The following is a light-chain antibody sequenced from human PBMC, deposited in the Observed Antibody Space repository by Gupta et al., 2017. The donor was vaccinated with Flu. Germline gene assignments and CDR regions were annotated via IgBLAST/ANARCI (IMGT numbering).Light chain of an antibody. CDR1: QSVSSN. CDR2: GAS. J-gene: IGKJ4*01. Sequence: EIVMKKSTAHLSVSLGERATLSCRASQSVSSNLARYQQKPGQAPRLLIYGASTRATGIPARFSGSGSGTEFTLTISSLQSEDFAVYYCQQYKNWPPLTFGGGTKVEIK. V-gene: IGKV3-15*01. CDR3: QQYKNWPPLT.